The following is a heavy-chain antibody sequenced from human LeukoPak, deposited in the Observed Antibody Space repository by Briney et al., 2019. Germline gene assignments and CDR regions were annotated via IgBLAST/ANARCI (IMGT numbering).Heavy chain of an antibody. J-gene: IGHJ4*02. D-gene: IGHD3-10*01. Sequence: GGSLRLSCAASGFTFSTYGMHLVRQAPGKGLEWVAVISYDGSNKYYADSVKGRFTISRDNSKNTLYLQMNSLRPEDTAVYYCARSGYYCLGTKGFDHWGQGTLVTVSS. CDR3: ARSGYYCLGTKGFDH. V-gene: IGHV3-30*03. CDR1: GFTFSTYG. CDR2: ISYDGSNK.